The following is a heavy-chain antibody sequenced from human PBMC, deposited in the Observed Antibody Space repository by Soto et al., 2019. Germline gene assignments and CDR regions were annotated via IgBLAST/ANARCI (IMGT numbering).Heavy chain of an antibody. D-gene: IGHD6-19*01. CDR1: GGSISSGDYY. V-gene: IGHV4-30-4*01. J-gene: IGHJ4*02. CDR3: AIGRWDSSGWYHLDYFDY. Sequence: QVQLQESGPGLVKPSQTLSLTCTVSGGSISSGDYYWSWIRQPPGKGLEWIGYIYYSGSTYYNPSLKSRVTISVDTSKNHFSLKLSSVTAADTAVYYCAIGRWDSSGWYHLDYFDYWVQGTLVTVSS. CDR2: IYYSGST.